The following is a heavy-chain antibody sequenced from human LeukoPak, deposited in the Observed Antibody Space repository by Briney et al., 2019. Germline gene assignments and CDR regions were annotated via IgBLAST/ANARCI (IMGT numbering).Heavy chain of an antibody. CDR2: MNPNSGNT. V-gene: IGHV1-8*01. CDR1: GYTFTSYD. D-gene: IGHD6-13*01. J-gene: IGHJ6*03. Sequence: ASVKVSCKASGYTFTSYDINWVRQAPGQGLEWMGWMNPNSGNTVYAQKFQGRVTMTRNTSISTAYMELSSLRSEDMAVYYCARGPYSSSWYSLRYHYYYMDVWGKGTTVTVSS. CDR3: ARGPYSSSWYSLRYHYYYMDV.